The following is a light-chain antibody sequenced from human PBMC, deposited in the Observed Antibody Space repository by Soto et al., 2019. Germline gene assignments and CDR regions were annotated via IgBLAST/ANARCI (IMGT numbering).Light chain of an antibody. CDR3: QSYDRSLSGSV. J-gene: IGLJ2*01. V-gene: IGLV1-40*01. Sequence: QSVLTQPPSVSGAPGQRVTISCTGSSSNIGAGYAVHWYQQFPGIAPKLLIYDNTNRPSGVPDRFSGSKSGTSASLAITGLQAEDEADYYCQSYDRSLSGSVFGGGTQLTVL. CDR1: SSNIGAGYA. CDR2: DNT.